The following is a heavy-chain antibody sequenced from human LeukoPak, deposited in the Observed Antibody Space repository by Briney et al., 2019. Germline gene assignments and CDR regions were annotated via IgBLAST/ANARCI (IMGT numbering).Heavy chain of an antibody. D-gene: IGHD6-19*01. CDR3: AKDPQQWLALNYFDY. CDR1: GFTFSSYA. CDR2: ISGSGGST. J-gene: IGHJ4*02. Sequence: GGSLRLSCAASGFTFSSYAMGWVRQAPGKGLEWVSAISGSGGSTYYADSVKGRFTISRDNSKNTLYLQMNSLRAEDTAVYYCAKDPQQWLALNYFDYWGQGTLVTVSS. V-gene: IGHV3-23*01.